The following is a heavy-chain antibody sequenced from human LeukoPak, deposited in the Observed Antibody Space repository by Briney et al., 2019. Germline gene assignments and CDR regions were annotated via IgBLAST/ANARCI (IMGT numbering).Heavy chain of an antibody. D-gene: IGHD6-19*01. J-gene: IGHJ4*02. V-gene: IGHV3-48*01. CDR1: GFTFSSYS. CDR2: ISSSSSTI. Sequence: PGRSLRLSCAASGFTFSSYSMTWVRQAPGKGLEWVSYISSSSSTIYYADSVKGRFTISRDNAKNSLYLQMNSLRAEDTAVYYCASQAPYSSGWYVGDYWGQGTLVTVSS. CDR3: ASQAPYSSGWYVGDY.